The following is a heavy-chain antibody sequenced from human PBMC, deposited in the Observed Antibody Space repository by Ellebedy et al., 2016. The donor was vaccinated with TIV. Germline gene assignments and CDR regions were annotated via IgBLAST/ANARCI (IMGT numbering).Heavy chain of an antibody. V-gene: IGHV3-7*01. J-gene: IGHJ4*02. CDR2: LNQGGSGR. CDR1: GFSISPYW. D-gene: IGHD1-1*01. Sequence: GESLKISXTASGFSISPYWMAWVRQAPGKGLECVAYLNQGGSGRYYVDSVRGRFTISRDYTLNSAYLEMNSLSAEDTAVYFCARGTPYHDKLFDFWGKGTLVAVSS. CDR3: ARGTPYHDKLFDF.